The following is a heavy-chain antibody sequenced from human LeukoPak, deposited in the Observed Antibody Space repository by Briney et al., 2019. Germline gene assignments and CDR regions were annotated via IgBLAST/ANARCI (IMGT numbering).Heavy chain of an antibody. V-gene: IGHV3-23*01. D-gene: IGHD4-17*01. Sequence: GGSLRLSCATSGFTFSSYAMSWVRQAPGNGLEWGSALNHGGGSTYYEDSVKGRFTIFRDNYKNTLYLQISSLRVEDTAGYYCAKTGRDYGDFFYFDYWGQGTLVTVSS. CDR1: GFTFSSYA. CDR3: AKTGRDYGDFFYFDY. CDR2: LNHGGGST. J-gene: IGHJ4*02.